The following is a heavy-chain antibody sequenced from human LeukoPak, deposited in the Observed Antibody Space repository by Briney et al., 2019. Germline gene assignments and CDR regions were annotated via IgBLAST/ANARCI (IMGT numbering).Heavy chain of an antibody. Sequence: GGSLRLSCAASGFTFSSYSMNWVRQAPGKGLEWVSSISSSSSYIYYADSVKGRFTISRDNAKNSLYLQTNSLRAEDTAVYYCARDEVVPSITFDYWGQGTLVTVSS. CDR3: ARDEVVPSITFDY. J-gene: IGHJ4*02. V-gene: IGHV3-21*01. CDR2: ISSSSSYI. CDR1: GFTFSSYS. D-gene: IGHD2-21*01.